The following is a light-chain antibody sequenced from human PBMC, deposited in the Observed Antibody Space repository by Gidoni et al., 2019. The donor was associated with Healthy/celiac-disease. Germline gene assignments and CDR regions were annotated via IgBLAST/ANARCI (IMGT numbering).Light chain of an antibody. CDR3: QKYKSYDPGT. CDR2: KAS. Sequence: IHITQSPSTLSASVGDRVTITCRASQSISSWLAWYQQKPGKAPKLLIYKASSLESGVPSRLRGSGSGTEFTLNISSLQPDDFATYYCQKYKSYDPGTFGQGTKVEIK. J-gene: IGKJ1*01. CDR1: QSISSW. V-gene: IGKV1-5*03.